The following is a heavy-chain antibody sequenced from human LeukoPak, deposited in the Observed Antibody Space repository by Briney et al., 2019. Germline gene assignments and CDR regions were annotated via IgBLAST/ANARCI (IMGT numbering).Heavy chain of an antibody. CDR2: ISWNSGSI. V-gene: IGHV3-9*01. CDR3: AKDSALTVTESFDY. D-gene: IGHD4-17*01. CDR1: GFTFDDYA. Sequence: GGSLRLSCAASGFTFDDYAMHWVRQAPGKGLEWVSGISWNSGSIGYADSVKGRFTISRDNAKNSLYLQMNSLRAEDTALYYCAKDSALTVTESFDYWGQGTLVTVSS. J-gene: IGHJ4*02.